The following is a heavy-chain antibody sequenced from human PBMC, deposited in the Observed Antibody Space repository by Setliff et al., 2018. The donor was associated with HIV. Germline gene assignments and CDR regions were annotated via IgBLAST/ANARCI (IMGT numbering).Heavy chain of an antibody. V-gene: IGHV3-21*01. J-gene: IGHJ6*03. D-gene: IGHD1-7*01. Sequence: PRGSLRLSCIASGFTFSTYSMTWVRQAPGKGLEWLSSISHTGTYIYYADSLKGRFTISRGNAENSLFLHINSLRAEDTAVYFCARVDRELLGTFCHMGVWGKGTTVTVSS. CDR2: ISHTGTYI. CDR3: ARVDRELLGTFCHMGV. CDR1: GFTFSTYS.